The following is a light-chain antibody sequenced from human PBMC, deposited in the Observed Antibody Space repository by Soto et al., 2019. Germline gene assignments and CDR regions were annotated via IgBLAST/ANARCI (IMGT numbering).Light chain of an antibody. CDR1: QSINTW. Sequence: DIHIGQYTSTLVSSVVERGTITVRASQSINTWLAWYQQKPGKAPKLLIYSASTLEVGVPSRFSGSGSGTEFSLTINSLQPDDFATYYCQQYNSYWMFGQGTKVDIK. V-gene: IGKV1-5*03. CDR3: QQYNSYWM. CDR2: SAS. J-gene: IGKJ1*01.